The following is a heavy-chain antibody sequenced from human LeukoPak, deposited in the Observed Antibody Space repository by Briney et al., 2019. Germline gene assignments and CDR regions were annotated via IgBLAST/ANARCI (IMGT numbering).Heavy chain of an antibody. CDR3: AREGSSGYYENFDY. CDR2: ISSGGTYI. V-gene: IGHV3-21*01. CDR1: GFTLTSHG. D-gene: IGHD3-22*01. Sequence: PGGSLRLSCAASGFTLTSHGMDWVRQAPGKGLEWVSSISSGGTYIHYSDSLKGRFSISRDTAKNSVYLQMNSLRVEDTGVYYCAREGSSGYYENFDYWGQGTLVIVSS. J-gene: IGHJ4*02.